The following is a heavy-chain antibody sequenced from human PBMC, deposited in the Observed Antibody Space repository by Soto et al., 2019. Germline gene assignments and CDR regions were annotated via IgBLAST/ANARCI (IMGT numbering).Heavy chain of an antibody. J-gene: IGHJ5*02. D-gene: IGHD3-16*01. CDR1: GIVFSDY. CDR3: ARLPFPWGWFDP. CDR2: ISGSGRTI. Sequence: GGSLRLSCASSGIVFSDYMSWVRQAPGKGLEWLSYISGSGRTIYSADSVKGRFTISRDNATNSLYLQMNNVRTEDTAVYYCARLPFPWGWFDPWGQGTLVTVSS. V-gene: IGHV3-11*01.